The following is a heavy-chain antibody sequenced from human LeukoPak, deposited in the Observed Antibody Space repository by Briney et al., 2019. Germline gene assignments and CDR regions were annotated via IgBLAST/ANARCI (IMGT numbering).Heavy chain of an antibody. D-gene: IGHD3-16*01. J-gene: IGHJ6*03. CDR1: GGSFSGYY. CDR3: AREGRYDYVWGSSPTQYMDV. V-gene: IGHV4-34*01. Sequence: SETLSLTCAVYGGSFSGYYWSWIRQPPGKGLEWIGEINHSGSTNYNPSLKSRVTISVDTSKNQFSLKLSSVTAADTAVYYCAREGRYDYVWGSSPTQYMDVWGKGTTVTVSS. CDR2: INHSGST.